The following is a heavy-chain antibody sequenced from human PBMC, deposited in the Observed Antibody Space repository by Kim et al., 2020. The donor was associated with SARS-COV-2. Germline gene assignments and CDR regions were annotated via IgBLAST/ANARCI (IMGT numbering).Heavy chain of an antibody. Sequence: GGSLRLSCAASGFTFDDYAMHWVRQAPGRGLEWVSLISGDGSSIYYAESVKGRFTISRDNSKDSLYLQMSSLRTEDTALYYCAKAESGTYMGHYYYYYMDVWGKGTTVTVFS. J-gene: IGHJ6*03. CDR2: ISGDGSSI. V-gene: IGHV3-43*02. D-gene: IGHD1-26*01. CDR1: GFTFDDYA. CDR3: AKAESGTYMGHYYYYYMDV.